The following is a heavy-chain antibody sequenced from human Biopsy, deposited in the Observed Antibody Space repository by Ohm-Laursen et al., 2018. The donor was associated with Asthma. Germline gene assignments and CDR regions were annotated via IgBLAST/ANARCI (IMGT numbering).Heavy chain of an antibody. CDR3: ASYEVVTAILPMDV. D-gene: IGHD2-21*02. J-gene: IGHJ6*02. CDR2: ISFDGSNK. Sequence: SLRLSCSASGITFSTYGMHWVRQAPGKGLEWVAVISFDGSNKYYGDSVKGRFTIARDSSKNTVYLQMNSLRAEDTAVYYCASYEVVTAILPMDVWGQGTTVTVSS. CDR1: GITFSTYG. V-gene: IGHV3-30*03.